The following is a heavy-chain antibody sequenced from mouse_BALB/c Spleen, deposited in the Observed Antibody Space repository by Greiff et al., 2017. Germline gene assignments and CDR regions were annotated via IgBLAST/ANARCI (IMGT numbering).Heavy chain of an antibody. D-gene: IGHD2-1*01. J-gene: IGHJ4*01. V-gene: IGHV5-12-1*01. CDR3: ARRGGNYEDAMDY. Sequence: EVKLMESGGGLVKPGGSLKLSCAASGFAFSSYDMSWVRQTPEKRLEWVAYISSGGGSTYYPDTVKGRFTISRDNAKNTLYLQMSSLKSEDTAMYYCARRGGNYEDAMDYWGQGTSVTVSS. CDR1: GFAFSSYD. CDR2: ISSGGGST.